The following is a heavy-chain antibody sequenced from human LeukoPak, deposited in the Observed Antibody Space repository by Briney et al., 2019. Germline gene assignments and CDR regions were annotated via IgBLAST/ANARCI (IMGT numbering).Heavy chain of an antibody. J-gene: IGHJ5*02. CDR3: ARPRTSAYCGGDCYSWWFDP. D-gene: IGHD2-21*02. Sequence: GGSLRLSCAASGFTFSSYSMNWVRQAPGKGLEWVANIKQDGSEKYYVDSVKGRFTISRDNAKNSLYLQMNSLRAEDTAVYYCARPRTSAYCGGDCYSWWFDPWGQGTLVTVSS. V-gene: IGHV3-7*01. CDR1: GFTFSSYS. CDR2: IKQDGSEK.